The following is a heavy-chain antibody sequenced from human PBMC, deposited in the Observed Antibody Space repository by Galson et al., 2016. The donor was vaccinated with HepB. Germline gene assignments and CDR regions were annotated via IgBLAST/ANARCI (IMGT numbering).Heavy chain of an antibody. CDR2: IYSGGST. V-gene: IGHV3-66*01. Sequence: SLRLSCAASGFTVSSNYMSWVRQAPGKGLEWVSVIYSGGSTYYADSVKGRFTISRDNSKNTLYLQMNSLRAEDTAVYYCGRDGEFDYHYGTDVWGQGTTVTVSS. J-gene: IGHJ6*02. CDR1: GFTVSSNY. CDR3: GRDGEFDYHYGTDV.